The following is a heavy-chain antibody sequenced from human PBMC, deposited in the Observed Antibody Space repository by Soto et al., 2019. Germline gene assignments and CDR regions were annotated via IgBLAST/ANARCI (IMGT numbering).Heavy chain of an antibody. Sequence: SETLSLTCTVSGVSISSYYWSWIRQPPGKGLEWIGYTYYSGSTNYNPSLKSRVTISVDTSKNQFSLKLSSVTAADTAVYYCARARNPDSSSWYGCYFDYWGQGTLVTVSS. CDR3: ARARNPDSSSWYGCYFDY. D-gene: IGHD6-13*01. V-gene: IGHV4-59*01. CDR2: TYYSGST. CDR1: GVSISSYY. J-gene: IGHJ4*02.